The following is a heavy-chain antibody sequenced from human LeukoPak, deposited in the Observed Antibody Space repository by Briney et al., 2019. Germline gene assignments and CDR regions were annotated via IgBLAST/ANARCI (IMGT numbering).Heavy chain of an antibody. D-gene: IGHD3-3*01. CDR1: GGSISSYY. Sequence: SETLSLTCTVSGGSISSYYWSWIRQPPGKGLEWIGYIYYSGSTNYNPSLKSRVTISVDTSKNQFSLKLSSVTAADTAVYYCARSPQSNYDFWSGYYRGVGHFDYWGQGTLVTVSS. CDR3: ARSPQSNYDFWSGYYRGVGHFDY. V-gene: IGHV4-59*01. J-gene: IGHJ4*02. CDR2: IYYSGST.